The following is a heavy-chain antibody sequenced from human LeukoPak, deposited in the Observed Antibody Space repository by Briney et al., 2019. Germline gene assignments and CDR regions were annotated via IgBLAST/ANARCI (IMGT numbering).Heavy chain of an antibody. D-gene: IGHD2/OR15-2a*01. CDR2: INQSGST. V-gene: IGHV4-34*01. CDR3: ARGLSYYYYMDV. Sequence: SETLSLTCAVYGGSFSGYYWSWIRQPPGKGLEWIGEINQSGSTNYNPSLKSRVTISVDTSKNQFSLKLSSVTAADTAVYYCARGLSYYYYMDVWGKGTTVTVSS. CDR1: GGSFSGYY. J-gene: IGHJ6*03.